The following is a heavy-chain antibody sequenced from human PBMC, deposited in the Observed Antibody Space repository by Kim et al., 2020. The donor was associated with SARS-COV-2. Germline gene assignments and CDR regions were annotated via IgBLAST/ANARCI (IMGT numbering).Heavy chain of an antibody. CDR1: GGSISSSSYY. J-gene: IGHJ3*02. Sequence: SETLSLTCTVSGGSISSSSYYWGWIRQPPGKGLEWIGSIYYSGSTYYNPSLKSRVTISVDTSKNQFSLKLSSVTAADTAVYYCARRQGLSDAFDIWGQGTMVPVSS. V-gene: IGHV4-39*01. CDR2: IYYSGST. CDR3: ARRQGLSDAFDI.